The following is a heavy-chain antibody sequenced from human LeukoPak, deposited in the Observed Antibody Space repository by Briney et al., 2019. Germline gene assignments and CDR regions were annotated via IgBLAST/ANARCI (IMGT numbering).Heavy chain of an antibody. CDR2: IYTSGST. J-gene: IGHJ4*02. V-gene: IGHV4-61*02. CDR3: ARDFFY. CDR1: GGSISSGSYY. Sequence: SETLSLTCTVSGGSISSGSYYWSWIRQPAGKGLEWIGRIYTSGSTNYNPSLKSRVTISVDTSKNQFPLKLSSVTAADTAVYYCARDFFYWGQGTLVTVSS.